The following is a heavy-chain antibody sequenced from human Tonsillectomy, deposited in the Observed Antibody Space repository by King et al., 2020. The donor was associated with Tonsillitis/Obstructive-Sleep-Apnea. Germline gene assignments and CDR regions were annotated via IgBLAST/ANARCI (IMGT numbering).Heavy chain of an antibody. CDR2: VNADNGNT. CDR3: ARGGVPAAFIPFDL. D-gene: IGHD2-2*01. CDR1: GFTFTNYG. J-gene: IGHJ3*01. V-gene: IGHV1-3*01. Sequence: QLVQSGAAIKKPGASVRISCKSSGFTFTNYGFHWVRQAPGQRLEWLGWVNADNGNTHYSVNFGGRISATRDTDASKVYLDLGSLGSQDTAVYYCARGGVPAAFIPFDLWGQGTLVTVSS.